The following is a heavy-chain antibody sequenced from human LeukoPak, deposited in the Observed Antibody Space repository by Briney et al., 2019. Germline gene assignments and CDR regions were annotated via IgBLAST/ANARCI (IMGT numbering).Heavy chain of an antibody. D-gene: IGHD3-22*01. CDR2: ISYDGSNK. Sequence: GGSLRLSCAASGFTFSSYAMHWVRQAPGKGLEWVAVISYDGSNKYYADSVKGRFTISRDNSKNTLYLQMNSLRAEDTAVYYCARERQYYYDSSGWRFDYWGQGTLVTVSS. CDR1: GFTFSSYA. J-gene: IGHJ4*02. CDR3: ARERQYYYDSSGWRFDY. V-gene: IGHV3-30*01.